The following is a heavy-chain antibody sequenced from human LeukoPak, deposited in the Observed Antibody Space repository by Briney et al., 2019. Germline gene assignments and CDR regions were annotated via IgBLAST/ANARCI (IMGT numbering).Heavy chain of an antibody. CDR3: ARLGLAAAVAFDI. V-gene: IGHV5-10-1*01. D-gene: IGHD6-13*01. J-gene: IGHJ3*02. CDR1: GYTFTSYW. Sequence: GESLMISCKGSGYTFTSYWISWVRQLPGKGLEWMGKIHPSDSYTNYSPSFQGHVTISADKSISTAYLQWSSLRASDTAIYYCARLGLAAAVAFDIWGQGTMVTVSS. CDR2: IHPSDSYT.